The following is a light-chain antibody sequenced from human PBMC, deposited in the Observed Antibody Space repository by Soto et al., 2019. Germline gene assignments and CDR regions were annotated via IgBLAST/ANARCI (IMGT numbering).Light chain of an antibody. CDR2: AAS. CDR3: QQSYMDPIT. J-gene: IGKJ5*01. Sequence: DIPMTQSPSSLSASVGDRVTITCRASQTISSYLNWYQQKPGKAPKLLIYAASSLQSGVPSRFSGSGSGTDFTLTISSLQPEDFATYYCQQSYMDPITFGQGTQLEI. CDR1: QTISSY. V-gene: IGKV1-39*01.